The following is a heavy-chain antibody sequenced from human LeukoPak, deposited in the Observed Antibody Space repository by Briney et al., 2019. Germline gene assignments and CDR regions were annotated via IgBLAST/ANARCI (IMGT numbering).Heavy chain of an antibody. CDR3: VRDLGGRSGH. V-gene: IGHV3-23*01. J-gene: IGHJ4*02. CDR1: GFPFGTFP. CDR2: LSGDGSDT. Sequence: GGSLRLSCQASGFPFGTFPMSWVRQAPGKGLEWVSTLSGDGSDTYYADSVKGRFTISRDTSKNTLFLQMNSLRAEDTAVYYCVRDLGGRSGHWGQGTLVTVSS. D-gene: IGHD1-26*01.